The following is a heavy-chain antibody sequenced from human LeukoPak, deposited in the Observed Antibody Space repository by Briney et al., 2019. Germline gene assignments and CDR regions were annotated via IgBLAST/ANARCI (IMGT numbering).Heavy chain of an antibody. CDR2: IYYSGST. J-gene: IGHJ4*02. CDR3: AIGRVIVVVRGGEFDY. CDR1: GGSISSSLYY. V-gene: IGHV4-39*07. D-gene: IGHD3-22*01. Sequence: SETLSLTCTVSGGSISSSLYYWGWIRQPPGKGLEWIGSIYYSGSTYYNPSLKSRVTISVDTSKNQFSLKLSSVTAADTAVYYCAIGRVIVVVRGGEFDYWGQGTLVSVSS.